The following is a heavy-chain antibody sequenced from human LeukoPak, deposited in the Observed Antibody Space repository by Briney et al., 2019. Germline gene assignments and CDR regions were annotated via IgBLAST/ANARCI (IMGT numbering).Heavy chain of an antibody. CDR1: GGSISSYY. V-gene: IGHV4-59*01. Sequence: PSETLSLTCTVSGGSISSYYWSWIRQPPGKGLEWIGYIYYTGNTNYNLSLKSRVTISVDTSKNQFSLKLTFVTAADTAVYFCARGYSATYGRFDPWGQGTLVTVSS. CDR2: IYYTGNT. CDR3: ARGYSATYGRFDP. D-gene: IGHD1-26*01. J-gene: IGHJ5*02.